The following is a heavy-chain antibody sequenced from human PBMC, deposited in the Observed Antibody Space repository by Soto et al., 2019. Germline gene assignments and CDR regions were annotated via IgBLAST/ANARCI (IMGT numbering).Heavy chain of an antibody. V-gene: IGHV1-58*02. Sequence: GASVTVSCKASGFTFTSSAMQWVRQARGKRLEWIGWIVVGSGNTNYAQKFQERVTITRDMSISTAYMELSSLRSEDTAVYYWAAQYWSPPYYYYYMDVWGKGTTVTVSS. D-gene: IGHD2-8*02. CDR2: IVVGSGNT. CDR1: GFTFTSSA. CDR3: AAQYWSPPYYYYYMDV. J-gene: IGHJ6*03.